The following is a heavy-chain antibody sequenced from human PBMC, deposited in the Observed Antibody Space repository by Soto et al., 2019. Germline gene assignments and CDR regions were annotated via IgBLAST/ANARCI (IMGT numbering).Heavy chain of an antibody. J-gene: IGHJ4*02. CDR1: GGSFTSYY. D-gene: IGHD2-2*01. Sequence: SETLSLTCSVSGGSFTSYYWSWIRQPPGKGLEWIGYIYYSGSTNYNPSLKSRLTISVDTSKNQFSLKVSSVTAADTAVYYCGRAGGEQYCTSAGCYDYWGQGTQVNVSS. V-gene: IGHV4-59*01. CDR3: GRAGGEQYCTSAGCYDY. CDR2: IYYSGST.